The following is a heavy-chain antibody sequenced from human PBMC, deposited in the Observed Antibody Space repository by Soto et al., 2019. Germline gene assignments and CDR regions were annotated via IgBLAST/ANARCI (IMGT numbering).Heavy chain of an antibody. CDR2: IYYSGNT. Sequence: PSETLSLTCIVSGDSISNSRYYWCWIRHSPGKGLEWVGSIYYSGNTYFNPSLKSRLTISVDTSKNQFSLRLGSVTAADTAVYYCARVDMVRGLIQYYFGYWGRGTLVTVSS. CDR1: GDSISNSRYY. V-gene: IGHV4-39*01. D-gene: IGHD3-10*01. CDR3: ARVDMVRGLIQYYFGY. J-gene: IGHJ4*02.